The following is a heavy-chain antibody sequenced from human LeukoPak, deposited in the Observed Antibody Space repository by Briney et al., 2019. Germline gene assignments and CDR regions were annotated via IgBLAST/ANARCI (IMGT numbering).Heavy chain of an antibody. V-gene: IGHV3-30*02. D-gene: IGHD6-13*01. Sequence: GGSLRLSCAASGFTFSSYGMRWVRQAPGKGLEWVAFIRYDGSNKYYADSVKGRFTISRDNSKNTLYLQMNSLRAEDTAVYYCAKGRYSSSWYWFDPWGQGTLVTVSS. CDR3: AKGRYSSSWYWFDP. J-gene: IGHJ5*02. CDR2: IRYDGSNK. CDR1: GFTFSSYG.